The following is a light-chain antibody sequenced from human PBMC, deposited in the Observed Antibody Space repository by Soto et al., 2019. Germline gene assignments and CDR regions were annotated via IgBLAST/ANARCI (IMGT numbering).Light chain of an antibody. CDR3: AAWDGSLNGVL. V-gene: IGLV1-44*01. Sequence: HSVLTQPPSASGTPGQRVTISCSGSRSNIGSNTVNWYQQLPGTAPKVLIYSNNQRPSGVPDRFSGSRSGTSASLAISGLQSEDEADYYCAAWDGSLNGVLFGGGTKVTVL. J-gene: IGLJ2*01. CDR2: SNN. CDR1: RSNIGSNT.